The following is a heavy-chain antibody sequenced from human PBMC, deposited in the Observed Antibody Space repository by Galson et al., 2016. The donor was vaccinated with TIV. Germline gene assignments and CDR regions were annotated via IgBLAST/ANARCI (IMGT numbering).Heavy chain of an antibody. CDR3: ARLGLNWFDP. CDR1: GFTFSRHG. CDR2: IGPDGNDK. Sequence: SLRLSCAASGFTFSRHGIHWVRHTPGTGLEWVTFIGPDGNDKYYGDSVKGRFTISRDNSMSRIYLQMNDLRLEDTAIYYCARLGLNWFDPWGQGTQVTVSS. J-gene: IGHJ5*02. V-gene: IGHV3-30*02. D-gene: IGHD3-16*01.